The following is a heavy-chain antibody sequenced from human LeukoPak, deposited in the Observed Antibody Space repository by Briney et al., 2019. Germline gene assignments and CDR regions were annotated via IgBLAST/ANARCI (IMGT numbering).Heavy chain of an antibody. CDR3: ARESGQWLGAFDI. J-gene: IGHJ3*02. D-gene: IGHD6-19*01. CDR1: GFTFSSYG. CDR2: IWYDGSNK. Sequence: PGGSLRLSCAASGFTFSSYGMHWVRQAPGKGLEWVAVIWYDGSNKYYADSVKGRFTISRDSSKNTLYLQMNSLRAEDTAVYYCARESGQWLGAFDIWGQGTMVTVSS. V-gene: IGHV3-33*01.